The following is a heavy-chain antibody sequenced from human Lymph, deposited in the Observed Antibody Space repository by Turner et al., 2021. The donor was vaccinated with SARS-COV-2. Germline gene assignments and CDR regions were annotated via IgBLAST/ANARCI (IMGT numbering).Heavy chain of an antibody. V-gene: IGHV4-59*01. CDR2: IYYRGST. Sequence: QVQLQESGPILVTPLETLSLTCTVSGGPMNSNYWSWIRQPPGKRLEWIGYIYYRGSTNYNPSLESRFTISVDTSRNQFSLNLTSVTAADTAIYYCARETVNNWVDPWGQGTLVTVSS. CDR1: GGPMNSNY. J-gene: IGHJ5*02. D-gene: IGHD2-21*02. CDR3: ARETVNNWVDP.